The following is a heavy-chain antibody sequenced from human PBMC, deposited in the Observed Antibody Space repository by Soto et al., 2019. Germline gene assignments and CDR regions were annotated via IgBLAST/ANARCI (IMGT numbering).Heavy chain of an antibody. Sequence: GGSLRLSCAASGFTFDYYAMTWVRLAPGKGLEWVSAISGSGVSTYYADSVKGRFTISRDNSRDTLYLQMDSLRADDTAIYYCAKDRAGNLYFDYWGQGTLVTVPQ. V-gene: IGHV3-23*01. CDR3: AKDRAGNLYFDY. CDR2: ISGSGVST. CDR1: GFTFDYYA. J-gene: IGHJ4*02.